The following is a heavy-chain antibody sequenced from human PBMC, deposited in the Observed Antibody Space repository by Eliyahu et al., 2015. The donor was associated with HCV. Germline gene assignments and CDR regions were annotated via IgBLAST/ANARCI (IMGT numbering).Heavy chain of an antibody. V-gene: IGHV3-21*01. Sequence: EVQLVESGGGLVKPGGSLRLSCAASGXTFXSYSMNWVRQAPGKGLEWVSSISSSSSYIYYADSVKGRFTISRDNAKNSLYLQMNSLRAEDTAVYYCARDRWYSSSKNGWFDPWGQGTLVTVSS. D-gene: IGHD6-13*01. CDR2: ISSSSSYI. CDR3: ARDRWYSSSKNGWFDP. J-gene: IGHJ5*02. CDR1: GXTFXSYS.